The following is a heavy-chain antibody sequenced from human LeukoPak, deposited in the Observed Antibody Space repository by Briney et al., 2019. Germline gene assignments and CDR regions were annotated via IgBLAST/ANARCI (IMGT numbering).Heavy chain of an antibody. D-gene: IGHD3-22*01. CDR1: GYSISSGYH. Sequence: SETLSLTCTVSGYSISSGYHWGWIRQPPGKGLEWIGSIYHSGSTYYNPSLKSRVTISVDTSKNQFSLKLRSVTAEDTAVYYCARVVQSTDSSGFYLPEYFQHWGQGTLVTVSS. V-gene: IGHV4-38-2*02. J-gene: IGHJ1*01. CDR3: ARVVQSTDSSGFYLPEYFQH. CDR2: IYHSGST.